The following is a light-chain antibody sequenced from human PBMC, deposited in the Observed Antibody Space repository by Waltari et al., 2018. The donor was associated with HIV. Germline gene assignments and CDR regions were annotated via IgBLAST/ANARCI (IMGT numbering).Light chain of an antibody. V-gene: IGLV2-14*01. CDR3: SSYTSSNAYVV. J-gene: IGLJ2*01. CDR2: EVS. Sequence: QSALTQPASVSGSPGQSITISCTGTSSDVGAYNFVSWYQQYPATAPKPMIYEVSNRPSGVSDRFSGSKSDNAASLTISGLQAEDEADYYCSSYTSSNAYVVFGGGTKLTVL. CDR1: SSDVGAYNF.